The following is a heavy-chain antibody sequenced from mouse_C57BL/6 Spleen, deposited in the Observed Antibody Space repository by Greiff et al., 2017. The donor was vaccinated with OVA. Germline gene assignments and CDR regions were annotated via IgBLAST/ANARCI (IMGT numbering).Heavy chain of an antibody. Sequence: QVQLQQPGAELVMPGASVKLSCKASGYTFTSYWMPWVTQRPGQGLEWIGEIDPSDSYTNYNQKFKGKSTLTVDKSSSTAYMQLSSLTSEDSAVYYCALSYYYGRSFYAMDDWGQGTSVTVSS. CDR3: ALSYYYGRSFYAMDD. V-gene: IGHV1-69*01. CDR2: IDPSDSYT. CDR1: GYTFTSYW. D-gene: IGHD1-1*01. J-gene: IGHJ4*01.